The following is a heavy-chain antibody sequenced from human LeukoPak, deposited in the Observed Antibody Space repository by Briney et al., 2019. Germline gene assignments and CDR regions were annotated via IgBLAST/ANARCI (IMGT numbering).Heavy chain of an antibody. CDR3: ARDGEYIDGGTQKDY. CDR2: ISAYNGNT. J-gene: IGHJ4*02. V-gene: IGHV1-18*01. CDR1: GYTFTSYG. Sequence: ASVKVSCKASGYTFTSYGISWVRQAPGQGLEWMGWISAYNGNTNYAQKLQGRVTMTTDTSTSTAYMELRSLRSDDTAVYYCARDGEYIDGGTQKDYWGQGTLVTVSS. D-gene: IGHD6-6*01.